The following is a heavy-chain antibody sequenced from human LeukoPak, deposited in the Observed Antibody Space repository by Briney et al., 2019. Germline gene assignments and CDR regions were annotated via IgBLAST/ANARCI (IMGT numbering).Heavy chain of an antibody. CDR1: GRTFSSYA. D-gene: IGHD6-13*01. J-gene: IGHJ5*02. CDR3: ARDLISVGQQLDPEWFDP. Sequence: ASVKVSCKAAGRTFSSYAISWVRQAPGQGLEWMGWISAYNGNTNYAQKLQGRVTMTTDTSTSTAYMELRSLRSDDTAVYYCARDLISVGQQLDPEWFDPWGQGTLVTVSS. V-gene: IGHV1-18*01. CDR2: ISAYNGNT.